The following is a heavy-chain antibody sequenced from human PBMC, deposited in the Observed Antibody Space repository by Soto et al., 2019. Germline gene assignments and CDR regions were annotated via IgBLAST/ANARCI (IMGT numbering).Heavy chain of an antibody. V-gene: IGHV4-30-4*01. CDR1: GGSISSGDYY. CDR2: IYYSGST. CDR3: AREGDYYDSSGYYFDY. D-gene: IGHD3-22*01. J-gene: IGHJ4*02. Sequence: SETLSLTCTVSGGSISSGDYYWSWIRQPPGKGLEWIGYIYYSGSTYYNPSLKSRVTISVDTSKNQFSLKLSSVTAADTAVYYCAREGDYYDSSGYYFDYWGQGTLVTVSS.